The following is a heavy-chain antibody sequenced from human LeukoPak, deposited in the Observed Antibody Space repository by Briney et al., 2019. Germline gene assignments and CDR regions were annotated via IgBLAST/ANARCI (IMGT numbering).Heavy chain of an antibody. V-gene: IGHV4-39*01. CDR3: ARRYEGSGYAYDY. J-gene: IGHJ4*02. Sequence: PSETLSLTCTVSGVSITSYSHNYDWLRQPPGKGLEWLGCFHFSWSINYNPSLKSRVTIFVDTSKKQISLKLNSVTAADTAVYYCARRYEGSGYAYDYWGQGILVTVSS. CDR2: FHFSWSI. CDR1: GVSITSYSHN. D-gene: IGHD3-22*01.